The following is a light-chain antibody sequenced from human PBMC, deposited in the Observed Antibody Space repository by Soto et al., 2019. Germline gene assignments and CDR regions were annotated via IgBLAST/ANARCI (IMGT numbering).Light chain of an antibody. CDR3: QQYTNWPPIT. Sequence: EILLTQSPATLPVSPPERGSLXCRSSQSVGSNLAWFQQKPGQAPRLLIYGSSTRATGVPARFSGSGSGADFTLTISNLQSEDFAVYYCQQYTNWPPITFGQGTRLEIK. CDR2: GSS. J-gene: IGKJ5*01. CDR1: QSVGSN. V-gene: IGKV3-15*01.